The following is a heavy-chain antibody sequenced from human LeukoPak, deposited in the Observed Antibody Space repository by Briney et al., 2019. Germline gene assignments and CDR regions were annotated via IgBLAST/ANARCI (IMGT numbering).Heavy chain of an antibody. CDR2: IGWNSGSI. D-gene: IGHD3-22*01. CDR3: AKLGSEVTYYYDSSGYSYYDY. V-gene: IGHV3-9*01. Sequence: PGGSLRLSCAASGFTFDDYAMHWVRQAPGKGLEWVSGIGWNSGSIGYADSVKGRFTISRDNAKNSLYLQMNSLRAEDTALYYCAKLGSEVTYYYDSSGYSYYDYWGQGTLVTVSS. J-gene: IGHJ4*02. CDR1: GFTFDDYA.